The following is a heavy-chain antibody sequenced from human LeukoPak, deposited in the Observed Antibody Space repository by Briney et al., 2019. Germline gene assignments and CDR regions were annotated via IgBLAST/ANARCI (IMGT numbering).Heavy chain of an antibody. Sequence: GESLKISCKGSGYSFTSYWIGWVCQMPGKGLEWMGIIYPGDSDTRYSPSFQGQVTISADKSISTAYLQWSSLKASDTAMYYCARQMTTVTAHPDIWGQGTMVTVSS. CDR2: IYPGDSDT. CDR1: GYSFTSYW. CDR3: ARQMTTVTAHPDI. J-gene: IGHJ3*02. V-gene: IGHV5-51*01. D-gene: IGHD4-17*01.